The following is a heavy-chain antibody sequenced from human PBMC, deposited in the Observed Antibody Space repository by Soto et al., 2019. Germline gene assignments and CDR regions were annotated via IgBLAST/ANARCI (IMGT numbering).Heavy chain of an antibody. CDR3: ARDQYYDFLSGYSNYYYYGMDF. Sequence: ASVKVSCKASGGTFSSYAISWVRQAPGQGLEWMGGIIPIFGTANYAQKFQGRVTITADESTSTAYMELSSLRSEDTAVYYCARDQYYDFLSGYSNYYYYGMDFWGQGTTVTVSS. J-gene: IGHJ6*02. V-gene: IGHV1-69*13. D-gene: IGHD3-3*01. CDR1: GGTFSSYA. CDR2: IIPIFGTA.